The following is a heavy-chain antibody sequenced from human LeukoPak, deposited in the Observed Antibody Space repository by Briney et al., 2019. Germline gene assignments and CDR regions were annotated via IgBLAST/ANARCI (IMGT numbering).Heavy chain of an antibody. CDR1: GFTFSSYG. D-gene: IGHD5-12*01. V-gene: IGHV3-30*18. Sequence: GGSLRLSCAASGFTFSSYGMHWVRQAPGKGLEWVAVISYDGGNKYYADSVKGRFTISRDNSKNTLYLQMNSLRAEDTAVYYCAKIGGYDGGIDYWGQGTLVTVSS. CDR2: ISYDGGNK. J-gene: IGHJ4*02. CDR3: AKIGGYDGGIDY.